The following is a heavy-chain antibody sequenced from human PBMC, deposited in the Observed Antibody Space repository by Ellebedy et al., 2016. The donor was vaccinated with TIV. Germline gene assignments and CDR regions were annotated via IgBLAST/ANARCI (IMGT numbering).Heavy chain of an antibody. CDR2: INHSGST. CDR1: GGSFSGYY. D-gene: IGHD3-10*01. V-gene: IGHV4-34*01. Sequence: SETLSLTXAVYGGSFSGYYWSWIRQPPGKGLEWIGEINHSGSTNYNPSLKSRVTISVDTSKNQFSLKLSSVTAADTAVYYCARHRGSHYYYVMDVWGQGTTVTVSS. CDR3: ARHRGSHYYYVMDV. J-gene: IGHJ6*02.